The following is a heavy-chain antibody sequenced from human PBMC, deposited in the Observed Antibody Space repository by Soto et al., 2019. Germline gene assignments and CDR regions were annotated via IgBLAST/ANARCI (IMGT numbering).Heavy chain of an antibody. CDR1: GGSISSGGYY. J-gene: IGHJ6*02. Sequence: SETLSLTCTVSGGSISSGGYYWSWIRQHPGKGLEWIGYIYYSGSTYYNPSLKSRVTISVDTSKNQFSLKLSSVTAADTAVYYCATTGYSSGWPYYYYGMDVWGQGTTVTVSS. V-gene: IGHV4-31*03. CDR3: ATTGYSSGWPYYYYGMDV. CDR2: IYYSGST. D-gene: IGHD6-19*01.